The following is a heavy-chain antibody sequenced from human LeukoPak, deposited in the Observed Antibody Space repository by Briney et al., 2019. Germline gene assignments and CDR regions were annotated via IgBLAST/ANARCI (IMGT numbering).Heavy chain of an antibody. CDR1: GGSISSSSYY. D-gene: IGHD3-3*01. V-gene: IGHV4-39*07. CDR2: IYYSGST. CDR3: ARSVGGFWSGYSRDYYYMDV. J-gene: IGHJ6*03. Sequence: SETLSLTCTVSGGSISSSSYYWGWIRQPPGKGLEWIGRIYYSGSTYYNPSLKSRVTISVDTSKNQFSLKLSSVTAADAAVYYCARSVGGFWSGYSRDYYYMDVWGKGTTVTVSS.